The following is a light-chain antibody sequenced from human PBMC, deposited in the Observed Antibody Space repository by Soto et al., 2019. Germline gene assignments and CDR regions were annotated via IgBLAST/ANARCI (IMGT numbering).Light chain of an antibody. Sequence: EIVMTQSPGTLSVCTGEGATLSCRASQSVDSNLAWYQQKPGQAPRLLIYGASTRATGIPDRFRGSGSGTEFTLTISSLQSEDFAVYYCQQYDSWPLTFGGGTKVDIK. V-gene: IGKV3D-15*01. CDR1: QSVDSN. CDR2: GAS. CDR3: QQYDSWPLT. J-gene: IGKJ4*01.